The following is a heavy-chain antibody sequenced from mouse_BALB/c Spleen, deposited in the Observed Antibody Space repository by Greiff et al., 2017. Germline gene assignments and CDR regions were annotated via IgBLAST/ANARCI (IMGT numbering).Heavy chain of an antibody. Sequence: VQLQQSGAELVRPGVSVKISCKGSGYTFSDYAMHWVKQSRAKSLEWIGVISTYYGDASYNQKFKGKATMTVDKSSSTAYMELARLTSEDSAFYYCARTEDYDDGRAWFAYWGQGTLVTVSA. CDR1: GYTFSDYA. D-gene: IGHD2-4*01. J-gene: IGHJ3*01. CDR3: ARTEDYDDGRAWFAY. CDR2: ISTYYGDA. V-gene: IGHV1S137*01.